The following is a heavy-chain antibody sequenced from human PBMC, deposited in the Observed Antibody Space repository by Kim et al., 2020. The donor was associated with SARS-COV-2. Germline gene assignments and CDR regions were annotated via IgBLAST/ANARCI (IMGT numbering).Heavy chain of an antibody. CDR3: ARDLGRQWHGFFDY. Sequence: AVSVKSRITINPDTSKNQFSLQLNSVTPEDTAVYYCARDLGRQWHGFFDYWGQGTLVTVSS. J-gene: IGHJ4*02. V-gene: IGHV6-1*01. D-gene: IGHD6-19*01.